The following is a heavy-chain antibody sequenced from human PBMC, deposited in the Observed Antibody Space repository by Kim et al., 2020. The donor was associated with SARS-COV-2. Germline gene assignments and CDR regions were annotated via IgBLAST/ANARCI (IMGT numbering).Heavy chain of an antibody. CDR3: ARDLPGGSGSSS. D-gene: IGHD3-10*01. J-gene: IGHJ4*02. V-gene: IGHV3-21*01. Sequence: YYADSVKGRFTISSDNAKNSLYLQMNSLRAEDTAVYYCARDLPGGSGSSSWGQGTLVTVSS.